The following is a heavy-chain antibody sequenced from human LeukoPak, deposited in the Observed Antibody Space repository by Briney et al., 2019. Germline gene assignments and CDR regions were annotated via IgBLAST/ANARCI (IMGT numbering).Heavy chain of an antibody. CDR1: GFTFSSYG. V-gene: IGHV3-33*01. CDR3: ARDGGYCTNGVCYLRLAYYFDY. D-gene: IGHD2-8*01. J-gene: IGHJ4*02. CDR2: IWYDGSNK. Sequence: GGSLRLSCAASGFTFSSYGMHWVRQAPGKGLEWVAVIWYDGSNKYYADPVKGRFTISRDNSKNTLYLQMNSLRAEDTAVYYCARDGGYCTNGVCYLRLAYYFDYWGQGTLVTVSS.